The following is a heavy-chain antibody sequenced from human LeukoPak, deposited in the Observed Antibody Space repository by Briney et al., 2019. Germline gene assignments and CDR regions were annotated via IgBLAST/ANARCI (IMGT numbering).Heavy chain of an antibody. D-gene: IGHD2-2*01. CDR3: ASHCTSTSCYWHY. CDR2: INPNSGGT. V-gene: IGHV1-2*02. CDR1: GYTFTGYY. Sequence: ASVKVFCKASGYTFTGYYMHWVRQAPGQGLEWMGWINPNSGGTNYAQKFQGRVTMTRDTSISTAYMELSRLRSDDTAVYYCASHCTSTSCYWHYWGQGTLVTVSS. J-gene: IGHJ4*02.